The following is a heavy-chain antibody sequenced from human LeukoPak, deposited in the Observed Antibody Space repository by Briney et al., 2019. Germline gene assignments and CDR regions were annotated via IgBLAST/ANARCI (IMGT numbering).Heavy chain of an antibody. CDR1: GFTFSSYS. V-gene: IGHV3-21*06. J-gene: IGHJ6*02. D-gene: IGHD3-22*01. CDR3: ARDGYYYDSSGYYSINGMDV. CDR2: ISSSSSYI. Sequence: GGSLRLSCAASGFTFSSYSMNWVRQAPGKGLEWVSSISSSSSYIYYADSVKGRLTISRDNAKNSLYLRMNSLRAEDTAVYYCARDGYYYDSSGYYSINGMDVWGQGTTVTVSS.